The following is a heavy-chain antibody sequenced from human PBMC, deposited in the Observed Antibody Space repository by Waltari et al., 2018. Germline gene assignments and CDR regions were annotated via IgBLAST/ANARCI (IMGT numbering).Heavy chain of an antibody. CDR3: ARTVTYYAFWSGYSGVDY. D-gene: IGHD3-3*01. CDR1: GFSLSNARMG. J-gene: IGHJ4*02. CDR2: IFSNDEK. Sequence: VTLKESGPLLLKPTSPLTLTCTVSGFSLSNARMGVSWIRQPPWKALEWLAHIFSNDEKSYSTSLKSRLTISKDTSKSQVVLTMTNMDPVDTATYYCARTVTYYAFWSGYSGVDYWGQGTLVTVSS. V-gene: IGHV2-26*01.